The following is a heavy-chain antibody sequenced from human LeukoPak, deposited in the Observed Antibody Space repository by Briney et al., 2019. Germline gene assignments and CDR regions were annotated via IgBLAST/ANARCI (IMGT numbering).Heavy chain of an antibody. D-gene: IGHD4-17*01. Sequence: GGSLRLSCAASGFTFSSYSMNSVRQAPGKGLERVSSISSSSSYIYYADSVKGRFTISRDNAKNSLYLQMNSLRAEDTAVYYCASSALYGDYVIDYWGQGTLVTVSS. CDR3: ASSALYGDYVIDY. CDR1: GFTFSSYS. J-gene: IGHJ4*02. CDR2: ISSSSSYI. V-gene: IGHV3-21*01.